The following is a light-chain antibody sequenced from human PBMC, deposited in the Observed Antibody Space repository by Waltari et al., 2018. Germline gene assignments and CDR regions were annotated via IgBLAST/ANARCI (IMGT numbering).Light chain of an antibody. CDR1: QSVLSSSDNKNY. Sequence: DIVMNQSPDSLAVFLGERATIHCKSSQSVLSSSDNKNYLAWYQQKPGQPPKLFSYWSSTRESGVPDRFSGSGSGTDFALTISSLQAEDVAVYYCQHYYTSPPTFGGGTKVEIK. CDR2: WSS. V-gene: IGKV4-1*01. CDR3: QHYYTSPPT. J-gene: IGKJ4*01.